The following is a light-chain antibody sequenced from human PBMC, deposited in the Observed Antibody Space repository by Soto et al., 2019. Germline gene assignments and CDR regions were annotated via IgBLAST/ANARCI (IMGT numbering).Light chain of an antibody. CDR2: GAS. V-gene: IGKV3-15*01. CDR1: QSVSSN. Sequence: EIVMTQSPATLSVSPGERATLSCRASQSVSSNLAWYQQKPGQAPRLLIYGASTRATGIPARFSGSGSGTEVTLTISSLQSKDFAVYYCQQYNNWPPAFGQGTKLEIK. J-gene: IGKJ2*01. CDR3: QQYNNWPPA.